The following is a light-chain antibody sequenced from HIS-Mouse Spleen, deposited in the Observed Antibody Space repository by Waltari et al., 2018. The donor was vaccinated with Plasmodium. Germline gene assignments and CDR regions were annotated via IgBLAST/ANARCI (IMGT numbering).Light chain of an antibody. CDR1: KLGDKY. J-gene: IGLJ1*01. CDR2: QDS. CDR3: QAWDSSTDYV. V-gene: IGLV3-1*01. Sequence: SYELTQPPSVSVSPGQTASITCPGDKLGDKYACWYQQKPGQSPVLDIFQDSKRPSGIPERFSGSNAGNTATLTISGTQAMDEADYYCQAWDSSTDYVFGTGTKVTVL.